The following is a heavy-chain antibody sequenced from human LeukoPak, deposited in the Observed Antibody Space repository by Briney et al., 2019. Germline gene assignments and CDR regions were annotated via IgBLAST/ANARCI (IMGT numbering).Heavy chain of an antibody. J-gene: IGHJ4*02. Sequence: GGSLRLSCAASGFTFSSYAMSWVRQAPGKGLEWVSAISGSGGSTYYADSVTGRFTISRDNSKNTLYLQMNSLRAEDTAVYYCAKGGRNQLLLDYWGQGTLVTVSS. CDR2: ISGSGGST. CDR1: GFTFSSYA. D-gene: IGHD2-2*01. CDR3: AKGGRNQLLLDY. V-gene: IGHV3-23*01.